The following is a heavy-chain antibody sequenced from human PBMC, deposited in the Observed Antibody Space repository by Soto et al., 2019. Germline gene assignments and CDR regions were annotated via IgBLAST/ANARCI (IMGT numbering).Heavy chain of an antibody. V-gene: IGHV3-21*01. CDR1: GFTFSRNT. CDR2: ITSSGSYV. D-gene: IGHD3-3*01. Sequence: PGGSLRLSCVTSGFTFSRNTMNWVRQAPGKGLEWVASITSSGSYVYYADSVKGRFSASRDNAKNSLSLQMDSLRPDDTAVYYCARVARITIFGRPCWFDPWGQGTLVTVSS. CDR3: ARVARITIFGRPCWFDP. J-gene: IGHJ5*02.